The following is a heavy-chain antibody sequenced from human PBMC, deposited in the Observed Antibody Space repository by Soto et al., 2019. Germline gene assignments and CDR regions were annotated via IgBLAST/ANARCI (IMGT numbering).Heavy chain of an antibody. Sequence: SRVRQAPGKGLAWFSAISVTGVTKNYALTLKGRFTISTENSNTMVDLQMNSLRVEDTAVYYCAKPGGLTSF. D-gene: IGHD3-16*01. CDR2: ISVTGVTK. CDR3: AKPGGLTSF. V-gene: IGHV3-23*01. J-gene: IGHJ3*01.